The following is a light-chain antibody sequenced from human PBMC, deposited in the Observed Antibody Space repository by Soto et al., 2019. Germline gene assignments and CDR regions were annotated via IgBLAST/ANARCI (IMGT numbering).Light chain of an antibody. V-gene: IGKV1-5*03. Sequence: DIQMTQSPSTLSASVGDRVTITCRASQSINNWLAWYQQKPGKAPKLLIYKASSLQSGVPSRFTRSGSGTEFTLTLSSLQPDGLATYYCQPYNSYSWTFGQGTKVEIK. CDR2: KAS. J-gene: IGKJ1*01. CDR3: QPYNSYSWT. CDR1: QSINNW.